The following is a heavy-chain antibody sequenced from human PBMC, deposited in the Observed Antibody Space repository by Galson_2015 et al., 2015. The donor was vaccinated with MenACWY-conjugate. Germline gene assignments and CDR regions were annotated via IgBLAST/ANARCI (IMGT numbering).Heavy chain of an antibody. J-gene: IGHJ4*01. CDR1: GFTFSSSS. V-gene: IGHV3-21*01. Sequence: SLRLSCAASGFTFSSSSMNWVRQAPGKGLEWVSSITGSSTSIYYADSLKGRFTISRDNAKNSLYLQMNSLRAEDTAVYYCARDVYGGWVDYWGHGTLVTVSS. D-gene: IGHD4/OR15-4a*01. CDR3: ARDVYGGWVDY. CDR2: ITGSSTSI.